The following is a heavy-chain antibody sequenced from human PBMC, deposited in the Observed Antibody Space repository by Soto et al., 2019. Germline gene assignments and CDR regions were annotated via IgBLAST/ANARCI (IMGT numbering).Heavy chain of an antibody. J-gene: IGHJ6*02. V-gene: IGHV4-39*07. CDR3: ARSEIVVVPAAMNYYYYGMDV. CDR2: IYYSGST. Sequence: SEPLSLTCTVSGGSISSSSWWRWIRQPPGKGLEWIGNIYYSGSTYYNPSLESRITISIDTSKNQFSLKLSSVTATDTAVYYCARSEIVVVPAAMNYYYYGMDVWGQGTTVTVSS. CDR1: GGSISSSSW. D-gene: IGHD2-2*01.